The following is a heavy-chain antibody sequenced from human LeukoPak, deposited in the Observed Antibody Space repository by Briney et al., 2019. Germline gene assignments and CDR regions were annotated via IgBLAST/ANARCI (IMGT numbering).Heavy chain of an antibody. CDR3: TTNAAVGTWEIFDY. Sequence: GRSLRLSCAASGFAFTKAWMTWVRQAPGKGLEWVGRIKSRGNGGTTEYAAPVKGRFTISRDDSKNMVYLQMNSLITEDTAVYYCTTNAAVGTWEIFDYWGQGTLVTVSS. CDR1: GFAFTKAW. J-gene: IGHJ4*02. CDR2: IKSRGNGGTT. D-gene: IGHD6-13*01. V-gene: IGHV3-15*01.